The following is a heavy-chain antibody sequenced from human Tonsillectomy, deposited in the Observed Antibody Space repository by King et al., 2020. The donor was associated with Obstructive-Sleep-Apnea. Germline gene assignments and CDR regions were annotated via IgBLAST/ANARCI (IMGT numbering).Heavy chain of an antibody. CDR3: ANSDAYRGGWYRIAY. CDR1: GFSLSGRGVG. J-gene: IGHJ4*02. D-gene: IGHD6-19*01. V-gene: IGHV2-5*02. Sequence: ITLKESGPRLVKPTQTLRLTCTFSGFSLSGRGVGVGWFRQPPGKALEGLASIFWDVNHPYSQSLKRRLTFTKDTSRNQGVLKMTNRYPVDTATYYCANSDAYRGGWYRIAYWGQGTLVTVSS. CDR2: IFWDVNH.